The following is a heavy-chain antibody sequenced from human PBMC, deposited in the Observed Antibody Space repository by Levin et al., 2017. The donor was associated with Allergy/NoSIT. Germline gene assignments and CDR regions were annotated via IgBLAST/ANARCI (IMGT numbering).Heavy chain of an antibody. CDR2: IYPGDSDT. V-gene: IGHV5-51*01. D-gene: IGHD4-17*01. J-gene: IGHJ4*02. CDR1: GYSFPSFW. Sequence: RGESLKISCTASGYSFPSFWIGWVRQMPGKGLEWMGIIYPGDSDTRYSPSFQGQVTISAEKSIATAYLQWTSLKASDTAIYYCARRYGDAFQGKFDYWGQGTLVTVSS. CDR3: ARRYGDAFQGKFDY.